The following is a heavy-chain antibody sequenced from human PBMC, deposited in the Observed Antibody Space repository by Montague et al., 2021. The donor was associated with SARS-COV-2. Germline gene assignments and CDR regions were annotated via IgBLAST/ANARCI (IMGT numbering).Heavy chain of an antibody. CDR3: ARAFIAAAGTTSFDY. CDR1: GGSISSSSYF. CDR2: IYYSGST. J-gene: IGHJ4*02. V-gene: IGHV4-39*01. Sequence: SKTLSLTCTVSGGSISSSSYFWGWIRQPPGKGLEWIGSIYYSGSTYYNPSLKSRVTISVDTSKNRFSLKLSSVTAADTAVYYCARAFIAAAGTTSFDYWGQGTLVTVSS. D-gene: IGHD6-13*01.